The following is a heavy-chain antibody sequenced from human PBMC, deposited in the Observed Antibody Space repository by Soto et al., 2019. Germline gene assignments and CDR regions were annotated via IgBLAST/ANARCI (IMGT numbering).Heavy chain of an antibody. CDR2: ISWNSGNI. CDR3: AKEAVSSIFAYLYY. CDR1: GFTFDDYA. Sequence: DVHLVESGGGLVQPGRSLRLSCAASGFTFDDYAMHWVRQVPGKGLEWVSSISWNSGNIVYADSVKGRFTISRDSANKSLSLKCNSLETEDTAWYYCAKEAVSSIFAYLYYWGQGTLVTVSS. D-gene: IGHD3-3*01. J-gene: IGHJ4*02. V-gene: IGHV3-9*01.